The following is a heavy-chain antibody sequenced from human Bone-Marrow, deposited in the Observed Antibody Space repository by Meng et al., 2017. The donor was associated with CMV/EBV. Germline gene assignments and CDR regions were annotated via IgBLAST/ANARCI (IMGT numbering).Heavy chain of an antibody. CDR1: GFTFSSYS. D-gene: IGHD2-2*01. V-gene: IGHV3-21*01. CDR2: ISSSSSYI. Sequence: GGSLRLSCAASGFTFSSYSMNWVRQAPGKGLEWVSSISSSSSYIYYADSVKGRFTISRDNAKNSLYLQMNSLRAEDTAVYYCARDFTLVVVPAAIPSHGMDVWGQGTTVTVS. J-gene: IGHJ6*02. CDR3: ARDFTLVVVPAAIPSHGMDV.